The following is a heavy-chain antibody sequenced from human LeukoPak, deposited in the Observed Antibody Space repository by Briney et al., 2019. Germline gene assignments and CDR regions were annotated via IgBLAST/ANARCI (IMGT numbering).Heavy chain of an antibody. CDR3: ARVGSSRDFWTGYYTDYYYMDV. CDR2: IRYDGSNK. CDR1: GFTFSSYG. Sequence: GGSLRLSCAASGFTFSSYGMHWVRQAPGKGLEWVAFIRYDGSNKYYADSVKGRFTISRDNSKNTLYLQMNSLRAEDTAVFYCARVGSSRDFWTGYYTDYYYMDVWGKGTTVTVSS. J-gene: IGHJ6*03. V-gene: IGHV3-30*02. D-gene: IGHD3/OR15-3a*01.